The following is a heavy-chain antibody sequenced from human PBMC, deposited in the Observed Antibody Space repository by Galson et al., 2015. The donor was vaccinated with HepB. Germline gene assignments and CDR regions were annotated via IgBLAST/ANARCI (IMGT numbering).Heavy chain of an antibody. D-gene: IGHD2-15*01. Sequence: PALVKPTQTLTLTCTFSGFSLRTSGVGVGWIRQPPGKALEWLALIYWDDDKRYSPSLKSRLTITKDTSKNQVVLTMTNMDPVDTATYYCARELRGGNSYYYFDYWGQGTLVTVSS. J-gene: IGHJ4*02. CDR1: GFSLRTSGVG. V-gene: IGHV2-5*02. CDR3: ARELRGGNSYYYFDY. CDR2: IYWDDDK.